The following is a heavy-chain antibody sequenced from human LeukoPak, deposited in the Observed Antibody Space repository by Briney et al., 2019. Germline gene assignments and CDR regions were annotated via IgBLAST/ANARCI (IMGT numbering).Heavy chain of an antibody. Sequence: ASVKVSCKASGYTFISYGISWVRQASGQGLEWMGWISSYSGNTKYAQNLQGRVTMTTETSRSTVYMELRSLSSDDTAVYYCARDYVLGYSGYVAYYYGMDVWGQGTTVTVSS. CDR1: GYTFISYG. CDR2: ISSYSGNT. J-gene: IGHJ6*02. D-gene: IGHD5-12*01. CDR3: ARDYVLGYSGYVAYYYGMDV. V-gene: IGHV1-18*01.